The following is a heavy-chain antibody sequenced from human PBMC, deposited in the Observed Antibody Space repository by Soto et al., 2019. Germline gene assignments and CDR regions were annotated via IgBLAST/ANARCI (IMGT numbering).Heavy chain of an antibody. V-gene: IGHV3-7*05. CDR3: TSITSLAGVY. CDR2: IKQDGNEK. J-gene: IGHJ4*02. Sequence: EVQLVESGGALVQPGGSLRLSCAVSGFTFNNYWMRWVRQAPGKGLEWVANIKQDGNEKYYVDSVKGRFTISRDNAKNSLYLQMNSLRAEDTAVYYCTSITSLAGVYWGQGTLVTVSS. CDR1: GFTFNNYW. D-gene: IGHD3-10*01.